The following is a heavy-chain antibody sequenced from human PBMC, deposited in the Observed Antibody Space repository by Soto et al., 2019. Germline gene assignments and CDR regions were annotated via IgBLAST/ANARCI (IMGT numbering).Heavy chain of an antibody. CDR1: GFTFSSYA. CDR2: ISGSGGST. J-gene: IGHJ6*02. Sequence: EVQLLESGGGLVQPGGSLRLSCAASGFTFSSYAMSWVRQAPGKGLEWISTISGSGGSTYYADSVKGRFTISRDKSKNTVYLQMNSLRAEDTAVYYCAKRKYDSGGYKFYYYYGMDVWGQGTTVTVSS. V-gene: IGHV3-23*01. D-gene: IGHD3-22*01. CDR3: AKRKYDSGGYKFYYYYGMDV.